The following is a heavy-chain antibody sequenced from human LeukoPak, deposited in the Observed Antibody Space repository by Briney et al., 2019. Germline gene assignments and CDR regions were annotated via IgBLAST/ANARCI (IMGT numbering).Heavy chain of an antibody. J-gene: IGHJ4*02. CDR3: AKEGAIVEYYFDY. CDR1: GFTFSSYG. CDR2: ISYDGSNK. Sequence: GRSLRLSCAASGFTFSSYGMHWVRQAPGKGLECVAVISYDGSNKYYADSVKGRFTISRDNSKNTLYLQMNSLRAEDTAVYYCAKEGAIVEYYFDYWGQGTLVTVSS. V-gene: IGHV3-30*18. D-gene: IGHD1-26*01.